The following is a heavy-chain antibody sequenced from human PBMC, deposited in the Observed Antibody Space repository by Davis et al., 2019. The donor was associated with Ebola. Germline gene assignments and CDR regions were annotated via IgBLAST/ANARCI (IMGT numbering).Heavy chain of an antibody. CDR2: IYYSGST. D-gene: IGHD5-18*01. V-gene: IGHV4-39*01. J-gene: IGHJ4*02. CDR1: GGSISSSSYY. CDR3: ARLVRLNTAMVDY. Sequence: PSETLSLTCTVSGGSISSSSYYWGWIRQPPGKGLEWIGSIYYSGSTYYNPSLKSRVTISVDTSKNQFSLKLSSVTAADTAVYYCARLVRLNTAMVDYWGQGTLVTVSS.